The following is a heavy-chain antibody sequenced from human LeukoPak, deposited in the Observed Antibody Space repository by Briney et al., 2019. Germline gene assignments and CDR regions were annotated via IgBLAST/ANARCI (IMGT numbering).Heavy chain of an antibody. D-gene: IGHD3-22*01. CDR1: RFTFSSYA. CDR3: AKSYYYDKLAYY. Sequence: GRSLRLSCAASRFTFSSYAMHWVRQAPGKGLEWVAVISYDGSNKYYADSVKGRFTISRDNSKNTLYLQMNSLRAEDTAVYYCAKSYYYDKLAYYWGQGTLVTVSS. CDR2: ISYDGSNK. J-gene: IGHJ4*02. V-gene: IGHV3-30*18.